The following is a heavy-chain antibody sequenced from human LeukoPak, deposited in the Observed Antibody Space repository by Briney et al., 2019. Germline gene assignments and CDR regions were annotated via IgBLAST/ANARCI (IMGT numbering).Heavy chain of an antibody. CDR1: GGTFSSYA. Sequence: SVKVSCKASGGTFSSYAISWVRQAPGQGLEWMGSIIPILGIANYAQKFQGRVTITADKSTSTAYTELSSLRSEDTAVYYCARAQLGYCSSTSCYAYYYYGMDVWGQGTTVTVSS. D-gene: IGHD2-2*01. CDR3: ARAQLGYCSSTSCYAYYYYGMDV. V-gene: IGHV1-69*04. J-gene: IGHJ6*02. CDR2: IIPILGIA.